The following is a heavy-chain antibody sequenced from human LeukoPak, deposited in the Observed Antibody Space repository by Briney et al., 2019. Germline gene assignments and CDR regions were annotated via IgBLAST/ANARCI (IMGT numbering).Heavy chain of an antibody. CDR3: AREGYSYGRRFEYYQH. CDR2: INPNSGGT. D-gene: IGHD5-18*01. CDR1: GYTFTRYY. Sequence: GASVKVSCKASGYTFTRYYMHWVRQAPGQGLEWMGRINPNSGGTNYAQKFQGRVTMTRDTSISTAYMELSRLRSDDTAVYYCAREGYSYGRRFEYYQHWGQGTLVTVSS. J-gene: IGHJ1*01. V-gene: IGHV1-2*06.